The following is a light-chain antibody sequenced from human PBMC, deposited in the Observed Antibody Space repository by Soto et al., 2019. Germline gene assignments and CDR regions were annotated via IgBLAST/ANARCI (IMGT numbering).Light chain of an antibody. J-gene: IGKJ1*01. V-gene: IGKV1-39*01. CDR2: GAS. Sequence: DIQMTQFPSSLSASVGDRVTITCRASQSISSHLNWYQQKPGKAPKLLIYGASSLQSGVPSRFSGSRSGTDFTLIISSLQPEDFATYYCQQSNTTPQTFGQGTKVDIK. CDR3: QQSNTTPQT. CDR1: QSISSH.